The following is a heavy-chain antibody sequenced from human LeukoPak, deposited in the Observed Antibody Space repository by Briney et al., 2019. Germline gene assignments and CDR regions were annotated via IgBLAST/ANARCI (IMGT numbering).Heavy chain of an antibody. Sequence: ASVKVSCKASGYTFTRYDLNWVRQATGQGLEWMGWMNPNSGNTAYAQKFQGRVTMTRTTSITTAYMELSSLRSEDTAVYYCARGGPIVVVPAAMRKNWFAAGGQRTLVTVSA. CDR1: GYTFTRYD. V-gene: IGHV1-8*01. CDR2: MNPNSGNT. J-gene: IGHJ5*02. CDR3: ARGGPIVVVPAAMRKNWFAA. D-gene: IGHD2-2*01.